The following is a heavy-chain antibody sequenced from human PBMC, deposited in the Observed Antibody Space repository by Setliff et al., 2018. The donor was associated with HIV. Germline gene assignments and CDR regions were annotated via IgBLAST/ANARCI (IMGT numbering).Heavy chain of an antibody. CDR1: GGSISSGGYY. V-gene: IGHV4-31*03. CDR3: ARQGAVIGHSFDS. Sequence: SETLSLTCTVSGGSISSGGYYWSWIRQHPGKGLEWIGYIYYSGSTYYNPSLKSRVTMSLDTSKNQFSLKLRSVTAADTAVYYCARQGAVIGHSFDSWGPGALVTVSS. D-gene: IGHD2-21*01. CDR2: IYYSGST. J-gene: IGHJ4*02.